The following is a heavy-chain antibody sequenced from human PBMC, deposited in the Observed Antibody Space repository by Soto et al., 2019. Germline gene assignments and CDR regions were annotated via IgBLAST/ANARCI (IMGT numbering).Heavy chain of an antibody. D-gene: IGHD1-1*01. V-gene: IGHV4-59*12. J-gene: IGHJ2*01. CDR1: GGSMSRYY. Sequence: QVQLQESGPGLMKPSETLSLTCSFSGGSMSRYYWSWIRQPPGKGLEWIGNIHETGSTNYNASLKNRVTISLDTSKSAFTLHLTSVTAADTAVYYCARDVRPTGLAYFDLWGRGTLVTVSS. CDR2: IHETGST. CDR3: ARDVRPTGLAYFDL.